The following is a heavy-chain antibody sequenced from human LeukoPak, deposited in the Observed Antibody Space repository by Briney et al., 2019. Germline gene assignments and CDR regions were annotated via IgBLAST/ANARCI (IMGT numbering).Heavy chain of an antibody. CDR3: ARANDFGDYRRYYYYMDV. J-gene: IGHJ6*03. CDR1: GYTFTGYY. Sequence: ASVKVSCKASGYTFTGYYIHWVRQAPGQGLEWMGWINPNSGDTNYAQKFQGRVSMTRDTSISTAYMELSRLRSDGTAVYYCARANDFGDYRRYYYYMDVWGKGTTVTISS. CDR2: INPNSGDT. V-gene: IGHV1-2*02. D-gene: IGHD4-17*01.